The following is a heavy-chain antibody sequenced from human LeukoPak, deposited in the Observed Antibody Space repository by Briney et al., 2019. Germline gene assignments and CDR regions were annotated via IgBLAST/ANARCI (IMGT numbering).Heavy chain of an antibody. CDR3: ARGYYDFWSGYGFDP. J-gene: IGHJ5*02. D-gene: IGHD3-3*01. CDR2: ISAYNGNT. Sequence: ASVKVSCKASGYTFTSYGISWVRQAPGQGLEWMGWISAYNGNTNYAQKLQGRVTMTTDTSTSTASMELRSLRSDDTAVYYCARGYYDFWSGYGFDPWGQGTLVTVSS. CDR1: GYTFTSYG. V-gene: IGHV1-18*01.